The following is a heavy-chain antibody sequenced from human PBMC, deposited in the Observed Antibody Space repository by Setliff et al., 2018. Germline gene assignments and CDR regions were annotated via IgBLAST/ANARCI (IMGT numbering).Heavy chain of an antibody. CDR3: TPWTGTSRLHY. V-gene: IGHV3-49*04. Sequence: SLRLSCTASGFTFGDFAMSWVRQAPGKGLEWVGFIRSKAYGGTTEYAASVKGRFTISRDDSKSIAYLQMSSLKTEDTALYYCTPWTGTSRLHYWGQGTLVTVSS. CDR2: IRSKAYGGTT. CDR1: GFTFGDFA. D-gene: IGHD1-7*01. J-gene: IGHJ4*02.